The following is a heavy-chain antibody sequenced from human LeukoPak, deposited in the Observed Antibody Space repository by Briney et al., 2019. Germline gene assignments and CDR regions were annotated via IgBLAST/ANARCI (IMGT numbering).Heavy chain of an antibody. V-gene: IGHV5-51*01. D-gene: IGHD2-2*01. J-gene: IGHJ6*02. CDR1: GYSFTSYW. CDR2: IYPGDSDT. Sequence: GESLQISCKGSGYSFTSYWIGWVRQMPGKGLEWMGIIYPGDSDTTYSPSFQGQVTISADKSISTAYLQWSSLKASDTAMYYCARRDGYCSSTSCYADYYYGMDVWGQGTTVTVSS. CDR3: ARRDGYCSSTSCYADYYYGMDV.